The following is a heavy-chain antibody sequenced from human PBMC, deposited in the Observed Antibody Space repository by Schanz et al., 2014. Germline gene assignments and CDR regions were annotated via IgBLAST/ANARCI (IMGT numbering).Heavy chain of an antibody. V-gene: IGHV3-7*01. D-gene: IGHD6-6*01. Sequence: EAQLLESGGGLVQPGGSLRLSCAASGFTFRNYGMSWVRQAPGQGLEWVANIKQDGSEKYYVDSVKGRFTISRDNAKNSLYLQMNRLRAEDTAVYYCATEGPRGTRHPINYYYAMDNWGQGTKVT. J-gene: IGHJ6*02. CDR3: ATEGPRGTRHPINYYYAMDN. CDR2: IKQDGSEK. CDR1: GFTFRNYG.